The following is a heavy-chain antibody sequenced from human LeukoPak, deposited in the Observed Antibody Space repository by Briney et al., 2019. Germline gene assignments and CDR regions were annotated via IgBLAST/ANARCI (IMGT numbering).Heavy chain of an antibody. CDR3: ARDPNYPNWFDP. V-gene: IGHV3-11*01. CDR2: ISSSGSTI. J-gene: IGHJ5*02. CDR1: GFTFSDYY. D-gene: IGHD5-24*01. Sequence: PGGSLRLSCAASGFTFSDYYMSWTRQAPGKGLEWVSYISSSGSTIYYADSVKGRFTISRDNAKNSLYLQMNSLRAEDTAVYYCARDPNYPNWFDPWGQGTLVTVSS.